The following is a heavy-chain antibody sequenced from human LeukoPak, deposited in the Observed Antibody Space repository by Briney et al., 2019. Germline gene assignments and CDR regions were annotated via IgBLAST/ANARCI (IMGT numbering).Heavy chain of an antibody. V-gene: IGHV1-2*02. D-gene: IGHD2-21*01. CDR1: GYIFTGYY. Sequence: ASVKVSCKASGYIFTGYYTHWVRQAPGQGLEWMGWINPNSGGTTYAQKFQGRVTMTRDRSISTAYMDLSRLTSDDTAVYYCAREADVVDYWGQGTLVTVSS. J-gene: IGHJ4*02. CDR3: AREADVVDY. CDR2: INPNSGGT.